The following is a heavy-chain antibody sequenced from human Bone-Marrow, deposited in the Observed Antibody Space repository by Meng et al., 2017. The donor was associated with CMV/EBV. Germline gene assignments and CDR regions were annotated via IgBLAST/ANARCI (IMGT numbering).Heavy chain of an antibody. Sequence: SVKVSCKASGYTFSSYGISWVRQAPGQGLEWMGWISAYNGNTNYAQKLQGRVTMTTDTSTSTAYMELRSLRSDDTAVYYCARVHYDSSGYYYWWFDYWGQGTLVTVSS. CDR1: GYTFSSYG. V-gene: IGHV1-18*01. CDR2: ISAYNGNT. J-gene: IGHJ4*02. CDR3: ARVHYDSSGYYYWWFDY. D-gene: IGHD3-22*01.